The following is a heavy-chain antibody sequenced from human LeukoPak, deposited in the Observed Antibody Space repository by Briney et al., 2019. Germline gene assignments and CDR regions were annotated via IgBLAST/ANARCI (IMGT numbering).Heavy chain of an antibody. V-gene: IGHV1-46*01. CDR2: INPSGGST. D-gene: IGHD3-10*01. Sequence: ASVKVSCKASGYTFTSYYMHWVRQAPGQGLEWMGIINPSGGSTSYAQKFQGRVTMTRDTSTSTVYMELSSLRSEDTAVYYCARGSGDDIGPYGMDVWGQGTTVTVSS. J-gene: IGHJ6*02. CDR3: ARGSGDDIGPYGMDV. CDR1: GYTFTSYY.